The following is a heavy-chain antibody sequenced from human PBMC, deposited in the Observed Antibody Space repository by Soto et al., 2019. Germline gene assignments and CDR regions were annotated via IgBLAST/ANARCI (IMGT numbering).Heavy chain of an antibody. Sequence: SLRLSCAASGFTFSSYGMHWVRQAPGKGLEWVAVISYDGSNKYYADSVKGRFTISRDNSKNTLYLQMNSLRAEDTAVYYCARVPITMIVETGWYFDLWGRGTLVTVSS. D-gene: IGHD3-22*01. J-gene: IGHJ2*01. V-gene: IGHV3-30*03. CDR3: ARVPITMIVETGWYFDL. CDR1: GFTFSSYG. CDR2: ISYDGSNK.